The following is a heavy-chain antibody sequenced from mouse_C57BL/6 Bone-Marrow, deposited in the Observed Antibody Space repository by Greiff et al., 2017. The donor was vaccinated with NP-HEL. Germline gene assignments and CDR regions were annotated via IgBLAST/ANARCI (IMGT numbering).Heavy chain of an antibody. CDR1: GYTFTSYG. Sequence: SGAELARPGASVKLSCKASGYTFTSYGISWVKQRTGQGLEWIGEIYPRSGNTYYNEKFKGKATLTADKSSSTAYMELRSLTSEDSAVYFCARGDDYDWYFDVWGTGTTVTVSS. J-gene: IGHJ1*03. CDR3: ARGDDYDWYFDV. D-gene: IGHD2-4*01. V-gene: IGHV1-81*01. CDR2: IYPRSGNT.